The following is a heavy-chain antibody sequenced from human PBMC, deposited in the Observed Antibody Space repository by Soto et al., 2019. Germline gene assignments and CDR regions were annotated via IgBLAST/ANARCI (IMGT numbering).Heavy chain of an antibody. CDR3: AHRRIGVSQWNYGDFDY. D-gene: IGHD1-7*01. CDR1: GFSLSTSGVG. Sequence: QITLKESGPTLVKPTQTLTLTCTFSGFSLSTSGVGVGWIRQPPGKALEWLVIIYWDDDKRYNPSLRNRLSITKDTSKTQVVLTMTNVDPVDTATYFCAHRRIGVSQWNYGDFDYWGQGILVTVSS. V-gene: IGHV2-5*02. J-gene: IGHJ4*02. CDR2: IYWDDDK.